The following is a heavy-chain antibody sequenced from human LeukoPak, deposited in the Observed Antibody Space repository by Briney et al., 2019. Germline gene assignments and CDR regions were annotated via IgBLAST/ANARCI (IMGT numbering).Heavy chain of an antibody. D-gene: IGHD6-6*01. CDR1: GYTFTDYY. CDR2: VNPSSGDT. J-gene: IGHJ4*02. Sequence: ASVKVSCKASGYTFTDYYIRWVRQAPGQGLEWMGWVNPSSGDTDYAQKFQVSVTVTRDTSISTAYMELTSLKSDDTAVYYCARGGIAARPFDYWGQGTLVTVSS. CDR3: ARGGIAARPFDY. V-gene: IGHV1-2*02.